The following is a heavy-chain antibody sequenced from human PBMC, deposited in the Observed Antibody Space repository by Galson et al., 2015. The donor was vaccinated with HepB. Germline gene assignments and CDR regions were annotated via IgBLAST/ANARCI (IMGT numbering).Heavy chain of an antibody. CDR3: ARGGRSGSGSRVMDV. V-gene: IGHV3-74*01. Sequence: SLRLSCAASGFTFSNYRMHWVRQAPGKGLVWVSRINTDGSSTNYVDSVKGRFTISRDNAKNTVYLQMNSLRAGDTAVYYCARGGRSGSGSRVMDVWGQGTTVTVSS. J-gene: IGHJ6*02. D-gene: IGHD3-10*01. CDR2: INTDGSST. CDR1: GFTFSNYR.